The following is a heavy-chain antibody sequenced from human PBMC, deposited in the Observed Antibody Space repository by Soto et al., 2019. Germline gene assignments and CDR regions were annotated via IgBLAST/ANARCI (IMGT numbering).Heavy chain of an antibody. Sequence: QVQLQQWGAGLLKPSETLSLTCAVYGGSFSGYYWSWIRQPPGKGLEWIGEINHSGSTNYNPSLKRRVNLSVDQFKNQFSLELRSWTAADTALYYLARVGAYGGFRRARNLFDPWGQGTLVTVS. CDR3: ARVGAYGGFRRARNLFDP. D-gene: IGHD4-17*01. CDR2: INHSGST. J-gene: IGHJ5*02. CDR1: GGSFSGYY. V-gene: IGHV4-34*01.